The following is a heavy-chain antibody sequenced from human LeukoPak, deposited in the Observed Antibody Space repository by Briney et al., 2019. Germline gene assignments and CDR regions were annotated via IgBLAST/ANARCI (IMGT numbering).Heavy chain of an antibody. D-gene: IGHD3-3*01. CDR1: GFTFSSYW. Sequence: GGSPRLSCAASGFTFSSYWMHWVRQAPGKGLVWVSRINSDGSSTSYADSVKGRFTISRDNAKNTLYLQMNSLRAEDTAVYYCARDNRITVFGVVTDNWFDPWGQGTLVTVSS. CDR3: ARDNRITVFGVVTDNWFDP. CDR2: INSDGSST. J-gene: IGHJ5*02. V-gene: IGHV3-74*01.